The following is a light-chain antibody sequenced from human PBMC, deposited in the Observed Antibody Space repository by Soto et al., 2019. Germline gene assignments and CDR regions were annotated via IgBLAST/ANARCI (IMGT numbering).Light chain of an antibody. J-gene: IGKJ5*01. V-gene: IGKV3-11*01. CDR1: ESVSSH. Sequence: EFILTQSPATLSLSPGERATLSCRVSESVSSHLAWYQQRPGQPPRLLIYDASNRATGIPARFSGSGSGTDFTLTISSLEPEDFAVYYCQQRHNWPITFGQGTRLEIK. CDR2: DAS. CDR3: QQRHNWPIT.